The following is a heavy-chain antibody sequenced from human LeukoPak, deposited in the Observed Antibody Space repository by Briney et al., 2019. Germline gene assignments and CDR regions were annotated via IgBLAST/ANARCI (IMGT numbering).Heavy chain of an antibody. Sequence: GGSLRLSCAASGFTFSSYEMNWVRQAPGKGLEWVSYISSSGSTIYYADSVKGRFTISRDNAKNSLYLQMNSLRAEDTAVYYCAKDRYYDFWSGYPDWFDPWGQGTLVTVSS. CDR1: GFTFSSYE. D-gene: IGHD3-3*01. J-gene: IGHJ5*02. V-gene: IGHV3-48*03. CDR3: AKDRYYDFWSGYPDWFDP. CDR2: ISSSGSTI.